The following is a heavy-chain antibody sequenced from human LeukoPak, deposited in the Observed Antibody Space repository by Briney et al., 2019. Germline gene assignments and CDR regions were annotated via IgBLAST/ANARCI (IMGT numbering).Heavy chain of an antibody. CDR1: GFTFSSYG. J-gene: IGHJ5*02. Sequence: GGSLRLSCAASGFTFSSYGMSWVRQAPGKGLEWVSAISGSGGNTYYADSVKGRFTISRDNSKNTLYLQMNSLRAEDTAVYYCAKDGGSGWYVDWFDPWGQGTLVTVSS. V-gene: IGHV3-23*01. CDR2: ISGSGGNT. D-gene: IGHD6-19*01. CDR3: AKDGGSGWYVDWFDP.